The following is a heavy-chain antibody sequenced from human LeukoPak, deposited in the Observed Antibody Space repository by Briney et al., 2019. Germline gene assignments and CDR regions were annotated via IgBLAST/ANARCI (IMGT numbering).Heavy chain of an antibody. V-gene: IGHV4-39*01. D-gene: IGHD3-10*01. CDR2: IYYSGST. CDR1: GGSISSSSYY. Sequence: SETLSLTCTVSGGSISSSSYYWGWIRQPPGKGLEWIGSIYYSGSTYYNPSLKSRVTISVDTSKNQFSLKLSSVTAADTAVYYYASPTAMVPRGYYGSGSYYKYWGQGTLVTVSS. CDR3: ASPTAMVPRGYYGSGSYYKY. J-gene: IGHJ4*02.